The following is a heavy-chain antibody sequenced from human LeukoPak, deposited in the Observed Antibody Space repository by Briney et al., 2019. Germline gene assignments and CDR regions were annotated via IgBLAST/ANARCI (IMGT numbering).Heavy chain of an antibody. V-gene: IGHV4-39*01. CDR2: LIYSGST. CDR3: ASSISSSWARGFDP. J-gene: IGHJ5*02. CDR1: GGSIRSSSYY. Sequence: SETLSLTCTVSGGSIRSSSYYWGWIRQPPGKGLEWLGSLIYSGSTYYNPSLKSRVTISVDTSKNQFSLKLSSVTAADTAVYYCASSISSSWARGFDPWGQGTLVTVSS. D-gene: IGHD6-13*01.